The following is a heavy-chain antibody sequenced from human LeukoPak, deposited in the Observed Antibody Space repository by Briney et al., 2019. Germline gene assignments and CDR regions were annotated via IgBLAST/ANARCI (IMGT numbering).Heavy chain of an antibody. D-gene: IGHD3-22*01. J-gene: IGHJ4*02. V-gene: IGHV5-51*03. CDR3: ARRLYDSSGYHYPDY. CDR1: GYSFTSYW. Sequence: PGASLKISCKGAGYSFTSYWIGWVRPMPGKGLEWMGIIYPGDSDTRYSPSFQGQVTISADKSISTAYLQWSSLKASDTAMYYCARRLYDSSGYHYPDYWGQGTLVTVSS. CDR2: IYPGDSDT.